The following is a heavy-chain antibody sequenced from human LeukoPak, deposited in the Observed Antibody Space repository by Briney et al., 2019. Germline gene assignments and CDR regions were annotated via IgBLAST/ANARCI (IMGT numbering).Heavy chain of an antibody. V-gene: IGHV1-69*13. J-gene: IGHJ6*02. CDR1: GGTFISYA. D-gene: IGHD3-3*01. Sequence: GASVKVSCKASGGTFISYAISWMRQAPGQGLEWMGGIIPIFGTANYAQKFQGRVTITADESTSTAYMELSSLRSEDTAVYYCARGPARITILGVVISGPRDYYGMDVWGQGTTVTVSS. CDR2: IIPIFGTA. CDR3: ARGPARITILGVVISGPRDYYGMDV.